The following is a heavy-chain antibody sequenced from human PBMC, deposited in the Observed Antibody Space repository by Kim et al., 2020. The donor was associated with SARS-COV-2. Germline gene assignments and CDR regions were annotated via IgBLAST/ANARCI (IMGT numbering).Heavy chain of an antibody. CDR3: ARADVDYDILTGYYEEGYYYYGMDV. V-gene: IGHV3-74*01. J-gene: IGHJ6*02. CDR2: INSDGSST. Sequence: GGSLRLSCAASGFTFSSYWMHWVRQAPGKGLVWVSRINSDGSSTSYADSVKGRFTISRDNAKNTLYLQMNSLRAEDTAVYYCARADVDYDILTGYYEEGYYYYGMDVWGQGTTVTVAS. CDR1: GFTFSSYW. D-gene: IGHD3-9*01.